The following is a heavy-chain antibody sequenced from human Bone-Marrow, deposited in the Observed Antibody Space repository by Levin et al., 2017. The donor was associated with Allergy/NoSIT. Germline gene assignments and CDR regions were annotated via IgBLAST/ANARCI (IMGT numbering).Heavy chain of an antibody. V-gene: IGHV3-69-1*02. CDR1: GFTISDYN. CDR2: LSSGWSR. Sequence: GESLRLSCGASGFTISDYNMHWVRQVPGQGLQWVSYLSSGWSRTPDQGRFTISSDTAENSLYLHMDSLRTEDTAVYYCAREVRGGNGDGFDVWGQGTLVTVSS. J-gene: IGHJ3*01. CDR3: AREVRGGNGDGFDV. D-gene: IGHD3-10*01.